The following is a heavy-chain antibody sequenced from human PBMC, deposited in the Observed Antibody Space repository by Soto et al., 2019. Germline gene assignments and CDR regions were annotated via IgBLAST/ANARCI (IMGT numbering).Heavy chain of an antibody. CDR2: IYYSGST. J-gene: IGHJ4*02. CDR3: ARGGSGYYQAPFDY. V-gene: IGHV4-59*01. D-gene: IGHD3-3*01. CDR1: GGSISSYY. Sequence: SETLSLTCTVSGGSISSYYWSWIRQPPGKGLEWIGYIYYSGSTNYNPSLKSRVTISVDTSKNQFSLKLSSVTAADTAVYYCARGGSGYYQAPFDYWGQGTLVTVSS.